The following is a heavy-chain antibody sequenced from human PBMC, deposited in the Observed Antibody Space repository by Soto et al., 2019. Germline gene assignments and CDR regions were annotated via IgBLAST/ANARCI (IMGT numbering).Heavy chain of an antibody. J-gene: IGHJ4*02. V-gene: IGHV1-69*01. CDR2: VIPIFGTA. CDR3: ARDGWRHCGGIDY. CDR1: GGTFSSYS. D-gene: IGHD6-19*01. Sequence: QVQLVQSGAEVKKPGSSVKVSCKASGGTFSSYSINWVRQARGQGLEWMGEVIPIFGTANYAQKFQGRVTITADETTSTAYMELSSLRSEDTAMSYSARDGWRHCGGIDYWGQGTLVTVSS.